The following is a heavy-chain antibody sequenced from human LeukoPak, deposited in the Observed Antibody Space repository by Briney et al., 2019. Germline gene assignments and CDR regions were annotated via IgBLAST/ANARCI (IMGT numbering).Heavy chain of an antibody. CDR2: ISSSSSYI. CDR3: ATDPGGRYGSGSYFSNWFDP. D-gene: IGHD3-10*01. V-gene: IGHV3-21*01. J-gene: IGHJ5*02. CDR1: GFTFSTYS. Sequence: GGSLRLSCAVSGFTFSTYSMNWVRQAPGKGLEWVSSISSSSSYIYYADSVKGRFTISRDNAKKSLYLQMTSLRAEDTAMYYCATDPGGRYGSGSYFSNWFDPWGQGALVTVSS.